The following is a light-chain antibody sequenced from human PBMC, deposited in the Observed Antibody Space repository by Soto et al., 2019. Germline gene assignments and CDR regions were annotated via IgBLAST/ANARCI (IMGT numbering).Light chain of an antibody. V-gene: IGKV1-5*01. CDR2: AAS. CDR1: QNINNW. J-gene: IGKJ1*01. Sequence: DIQMTQSPSTLSAFVGDRVTIACRASQNINNWLAWYQQKPGKAPKLLIYAASSLESGVPSRFSGSRSGTEFTLTISSLQPDDCATYFCQHYESNPWTFGQGTKVELK. CDR3: QHYESNPWT.